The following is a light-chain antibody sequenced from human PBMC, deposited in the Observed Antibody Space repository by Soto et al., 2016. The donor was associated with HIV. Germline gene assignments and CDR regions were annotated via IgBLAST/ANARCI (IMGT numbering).Light chain of an antibody. V-gene: IGLV3-21*03. CDR3: QVWDSGSDQYV. CDR2: DDS. J-gene: IGLJ1*01. CDR1: NIGTKS. Sequence: SYELTQPPSVSVAPGKTARITCGGNNIGTKSVHWYQQKAGQAPILVVYDDSHRPSGIPERFSGSNSGNTAALTITRVEAGDEADYYCQVWDSGSDQYVFGTGTKVTVL.